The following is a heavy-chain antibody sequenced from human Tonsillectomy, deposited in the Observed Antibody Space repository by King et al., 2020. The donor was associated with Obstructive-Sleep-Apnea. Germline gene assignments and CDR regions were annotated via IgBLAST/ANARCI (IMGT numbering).Heavy chain of an antibody. CDR1: GGPITVHY. CDR2: MSYSGDI. CDR3: ARVNQMDYYYGMDV. V-gene: IGHV4-59*11. J-gene: IGHJ6*02. D-gene: IGHD5-24*01. Sequence: VQLQESGPGLVKPSETLSLTCSVSGGPITVHYWSWIRQSPGKGLEWIGYMSYSGDIYYNPSLKSRVTISVDTSKNQFSLRLSSVTAADTAVYYCARVNQMDYYYGMDVWGQGTTVTVS.